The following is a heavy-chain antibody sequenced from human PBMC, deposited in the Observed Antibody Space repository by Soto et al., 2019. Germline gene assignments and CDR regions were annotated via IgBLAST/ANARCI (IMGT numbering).Heavy chain of an antibody. Sequence: QLQLQESGSGLVKPSQTLSLTCAVSGGSISSGGYSWSWIRQPPGKGLEWIGYIYHSGSTYYNPSPXSXXTISVDKPKNQFSLKLSPVTAADTAVYYCARVPDRWGQGTLVTVSS. D-gene: IGHD2-2*01. CDR2: IYHSGST. CDR3: ARVPDR. CDR1: GGSISSGGYS. J-gene: IGHJ5*02. V-gene: IGHV4-30-2*01.